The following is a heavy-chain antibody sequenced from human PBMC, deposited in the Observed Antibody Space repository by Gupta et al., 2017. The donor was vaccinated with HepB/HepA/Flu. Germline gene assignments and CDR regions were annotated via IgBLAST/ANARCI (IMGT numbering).Heavy chain of an antibody. Sequence: QVQLQESGPGLVKTSETLSLTCTVSGVSMSSSPAFWAWIRQPPGKGLEWIGSVFYSGRTHYNPSLKSRVTISGDSSKNQCSLSLRSMTAADRALYYCARHQAGWYFDLWGRATQVTVST. CDR2: VFYSGRT. J-gene: IGHJ2*01. CDR3: ARHQAGWYFDL. D-gene: IGHD6-19*01. CDR1: GVSMSSSPAF. V-gene: IGHV4-39*01.